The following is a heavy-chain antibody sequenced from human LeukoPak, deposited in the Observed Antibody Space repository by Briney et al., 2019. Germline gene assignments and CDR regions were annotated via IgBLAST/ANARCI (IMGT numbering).Heavy chain of an antibody. CDR1: GGSISSYY. CDR3: ARSSSSSSDI. V-gene: IGHV4-59*01. J-gene: IGHJ3*02. D-gene: IGHD6-13*01. CDR2: IYYSGST. Sequence: SETLSLTCTVSGGSISSYYWSWIRQPSGKGLEWIGYIYYSGSTNYNPSLKSRVTISVDTSKNQFSLKLSSVTAADTAVYYCARSSSSSSDIWGQGTMVTVSS.